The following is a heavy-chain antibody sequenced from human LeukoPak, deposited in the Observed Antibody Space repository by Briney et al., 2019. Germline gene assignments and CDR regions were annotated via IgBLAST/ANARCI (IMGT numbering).Heavy chain of an antibody. V-gene: IGHV3-21*01. D-gene: IGHD4-11*01. Sequence: GGSLRLSCAASGFTFTMNWVRQAPGKGLDWVSSISSSGTYIDYADSVKGRFTISRDNTKNSLYLQMNSLRAEDTAMYFCARSGGYQLLSLNFDYWGQGSLVTVSS. J-gene: IGHJ4*02. CDR2: ISSSGTYI. CDR1: GFTFT. CDR3: ARSGGYQLLSLNFDY.